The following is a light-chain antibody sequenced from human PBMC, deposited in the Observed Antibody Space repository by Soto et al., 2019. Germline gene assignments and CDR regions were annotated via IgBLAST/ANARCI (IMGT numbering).Light chain of an antibody. J-gene: IGLJ2*01. CDR2: DVD. Sequence: QSALTQPASVSGSPGQSITISCTGTSSDVGGYNFVSWYQQHPGKVPNRLIYDVDTRASGISDRFSGSKSGNTASLTISGRKAEDEAEYYCNSYGGTSTPVIFGGGTKLTVL. CDR3: NSYGGTSTPVI. CDR1: SSDVGGYNF. V-gene: IGLV2-14*03.